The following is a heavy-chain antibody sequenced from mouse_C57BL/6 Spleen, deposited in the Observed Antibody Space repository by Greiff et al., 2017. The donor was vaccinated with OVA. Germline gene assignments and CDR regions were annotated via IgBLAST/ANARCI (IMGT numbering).Heavy chain of an antibody. CDR3: ARRTTVVKDYFDY. Sequence: QVQLQQPGAELVRPGSSVKLSCKASGYTFTSYWMDWVKQRPGQGLEWIGNIYPSDSETHYNQKFKDKATLTVDKSSSTAYMQLSSLTSEDSAVYYCARRTTVVKDYFDYWGQGTTLTVSS. J-gene: IGHJ2*01. D-gene: IGHD1-1*01. V-gene: IGHV1-61*01. CDR2: IYPSDSET. CDR1: GYTFTSYW.